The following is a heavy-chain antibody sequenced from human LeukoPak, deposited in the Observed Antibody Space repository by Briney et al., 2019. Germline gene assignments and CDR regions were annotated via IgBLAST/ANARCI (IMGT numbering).Heavy chain of an antibody. CDR3: ARGLSRYPYAFDI. J-gene: IGHJ3*02. Sequence: PGGSLRLSCAASGFTFSSYAMSWVRQAPGKGLEWVSAISGSGGSTYYADSVKGRFTISRDNSKNTLYLQMNSLRAEDTAVYYCARGLSRYPYAFDIWGQGPMVTVSS. CDR1: GFTFSSYA. D-gene: IGHD3-16*02. V-gene: IGHV3-23*01. CDR2: ISGSGGST.